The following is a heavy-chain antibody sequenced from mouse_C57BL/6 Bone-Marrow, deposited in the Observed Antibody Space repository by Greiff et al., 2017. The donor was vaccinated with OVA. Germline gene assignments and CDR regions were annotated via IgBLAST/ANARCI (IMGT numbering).Heavy chain of an antibody. CDR3: ARDGTTVVPFAY. J-gene: IGHJ3*01. Sequence: VQLQESGPGLVAPSPSLSITCTASGFSSTSYAISWVRQTPGKGLEWLGVIWTGGGTNYNSANKTRLSISKDNSKSQVFLKMNSLQTDDTAWYYCARDGTTVVPFAYWGQGTLVTVSA. CDR2: IWTGGGT. D-gene: IGHD1-1*01. V-gene: IGHV2-9-1*01. CDR1: GFSSTSYA.